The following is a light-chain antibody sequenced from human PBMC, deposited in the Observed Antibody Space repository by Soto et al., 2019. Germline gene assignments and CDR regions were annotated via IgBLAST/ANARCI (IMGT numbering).Light chain of an antibody. CDR1: QGISSY. V-gene: IGKV1-9*01. Sequence: DIQLTQSPSFLSASIGDRVTITCRASQGISSYLAWYQQKPGKAPKLLIYAASTLQSGVPSRFSGSGSGTEFTLTISSLQPEDFATYYCQQLNSHPRTFGPGTRWIS. J-gene: IGKJ3*01. CDR3: QQLNSHPRT. CDR2: AAS.